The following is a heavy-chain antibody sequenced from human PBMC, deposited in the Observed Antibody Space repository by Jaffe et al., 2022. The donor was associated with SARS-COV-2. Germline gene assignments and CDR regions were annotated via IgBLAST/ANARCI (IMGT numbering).Heavy chain of an antibody. J-gene: IGHJ1*01. D-gene: IGHD6-13*01. CDR3: AKEAGMVSAGKVYFQQ. V-gene: IGHV3-30*18. CDR2: ISYDGNK. CDR1: GFTFSNYG. Sequence: QVQLVESGGGVVQPGRSLRLSCTASGFTFSNYGMHWVRQAPGEGLEWVAVISYDGNKNHADSVKGRFTISRDNSKNTLYLQMNSLRAEDTAVYYCAKEAGMVSAGKVYFQQWGQGTLVTVSS.